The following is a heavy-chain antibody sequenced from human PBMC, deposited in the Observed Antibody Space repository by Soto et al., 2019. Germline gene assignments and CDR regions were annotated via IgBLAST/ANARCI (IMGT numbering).Heavy chain of an antibody. J-gene: IGHJ4*02. D-gene: IGHD2-21*02. CDR1: GYTFTSYG. CDR3: ARDPYCGGDCYSVPPFDY. V-gene: IGHV1-18*01. Sequence: GASVKVSCKASGYTFTSYGISWVRQAPGQGLEWMGWISAYNGNTNYAQKLQGRVTMTTDTSTSTAYMELRSLRSDDTAVYYCARDPYCGGDCYSVPPFDYWGQGTLVTVSS. CDR2: ISAYNGNT.